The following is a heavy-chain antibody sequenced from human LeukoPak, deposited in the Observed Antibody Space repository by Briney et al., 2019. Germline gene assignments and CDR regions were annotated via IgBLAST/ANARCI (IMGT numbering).Heavy chain of an antibody. Sequence: ASVTVSCMVSGYTLTELSIHWLRQAHGKGLDWMGGFHTEDAERIYAQRLQGRVTITEDPSTDTAYMELSSLRSEDTAVYYCATDKRQYNILAAYFKAEYFQYWGQGTLVTVSA. V-gene: IGHV1-24*01. CDR3: ATDKRQYNILAAYFKAEYFQY. CDR2: FHTEDAER. J-gene: IGHJ1*01. CDR1: GYTLTELS. D-gene: IGHD3-9*01.